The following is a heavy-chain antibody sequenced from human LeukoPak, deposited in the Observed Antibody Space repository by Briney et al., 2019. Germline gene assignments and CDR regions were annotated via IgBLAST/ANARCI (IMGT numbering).Heavy chain of an antibody. Sequence: SETLSLTCTVSGGSISSGSYYWGWIRQAPGKGLEWIGSMYYSGRSYYSPTLKTRVTMSLDTSKNQFSLKLPSGTAADTAVYYCARTGTYGYSLFAFYFDFWGPGTLVAVSS. D-gene: IGHD3-16*01. CDR3: ARTGTYGYSLFAFYFDF. V-gene: IGHV4-39*07. CDR2: MYYSGRS. CDR1: GGSISSGSYY. J-gene: IGHJ4*02.